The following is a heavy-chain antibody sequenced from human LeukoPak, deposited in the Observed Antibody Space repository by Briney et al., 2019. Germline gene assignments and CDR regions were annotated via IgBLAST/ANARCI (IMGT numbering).Heavy chain of an antibody. V-gene: IGHV3-23*01. CDR1: GLAVSTSV. D-gene: IGHD3-10*01. J-gene: IGHJ4*02. CDR3: AKVGVRINSGDY. Sequence: GGSLRLSCATSGLAVSTSVIYWFRQAPGKGPEWVSDIKDADAKPSYADSVKGRFTISRDNSKNTVYLEMNSLRAEDTALYYCAKVGVRINSGDYWGQGTLVTVSS. CDR2: IKDADAKP.